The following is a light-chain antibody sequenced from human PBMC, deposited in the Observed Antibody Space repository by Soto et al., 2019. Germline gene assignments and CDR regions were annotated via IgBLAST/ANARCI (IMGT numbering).Light chain of an antibody. Sequence: DIELTQSPSSLSASVGDRVTITCRASQSISSYLNWYQQKGGKAPKLLIHGASSLQSGVPIRFSAASYRTEFCLTILRLQREGLAACYCQQSYSALGSLGGG. CDR2: GAS. CDR1: QSISSY. V-gene: IGKV1-39*01. J-gene: IGKJ4*01. CDR3: QQSYSALGS.